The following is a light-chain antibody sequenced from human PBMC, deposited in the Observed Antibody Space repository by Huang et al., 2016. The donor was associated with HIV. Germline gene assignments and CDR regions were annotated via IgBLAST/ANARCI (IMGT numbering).Light chain of an antibody. V-gene: IGKV1-39*01. J-gene: IGKJ3*01. CDR3: QQGYSIPQS. CDR2: AAS. Sequence: DIQMTQSPSSLSASVGDSVTITCRATQDISRYLNWYQQKPGKAPKLLIYAASSLEGGVPSRFSGSGTGTEVTLTISSLQPEDFATYYCQQGYSIPQSFGPGTKV. CDR1: QDISRY.